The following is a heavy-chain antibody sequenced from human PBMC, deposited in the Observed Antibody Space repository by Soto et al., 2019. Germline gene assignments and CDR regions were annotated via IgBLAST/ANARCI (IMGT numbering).Heavy chain of an antibody. D-gene: IGHD5-18*01. V-gene: IGHV1-2*02. CDR2: INPNSGGT. CDR3: AINHPANGYSYGYRTSYYYGMDV. CDR1: GYTFTGYY. J-gene: IGHJ6*02. Sequence: ASVKVSCKASGYTFTGYYMHWVRQAPGQGLEWMGWINPNSGGTNYAQKFQGRVTMTRDTSISTAYMELSRLRSDDTAVYYCAINHPANGYSYGYRTSYYYGMDVWGQGTLVTVSS.